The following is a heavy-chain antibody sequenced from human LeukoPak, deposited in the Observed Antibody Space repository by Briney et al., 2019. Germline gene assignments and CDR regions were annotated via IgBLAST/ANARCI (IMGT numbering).Heavy chain of an antibody. CDR3: ARHDGDYGSGSYSDAFDI. V-gene: IGHV4-59*08. CDR2: IYYSGST. D-gene: IGHD3-10*01. J-gene: IGHJ3*02. Sequence: SETLSLTCTVSGGSISSYYWSWIRRPPGKGLEWIGYIYYSGSTNYNPSLKSRVTISVDTSKNQFSLKLSSVTAADTAVYYCARHDGDYGSGSYSDAFDIWGQGTMVTVSS. CDR1: GGSISSYY.